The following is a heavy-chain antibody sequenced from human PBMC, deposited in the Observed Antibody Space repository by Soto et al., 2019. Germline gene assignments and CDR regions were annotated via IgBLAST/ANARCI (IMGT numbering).Heavy chain of an antibody. V-gene: IGHV4-34*01. CDR3: ARGKLLGYCSGGSCYYYYYGMDV. Sequence: SATLSLTCAVYGGSFSGYYWSWIRQPPGKGLEWIGEINHSGSTNYNPSLKSRVTISVDTSKNQFSLKLSSVTAADTAVYYCARGKLLGYCSGGSCYYYYYGMDVWGQGTTVTVSS. J-gene: IGHJ6*02. D-gene: IGHD2-15*01. CDR2: INHSGST. CDR1: GGSFSGYY.